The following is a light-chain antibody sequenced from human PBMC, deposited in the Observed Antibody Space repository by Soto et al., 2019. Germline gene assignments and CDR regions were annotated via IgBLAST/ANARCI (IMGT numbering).Light chain of an antibody. CDR1: QTINNN. Sequence: ETGMTQDPATLSVSLEAGATLSCRASQTINNNLAWYQQKPGQAPRLLIYGASSRATGIPDRFSGSGSGTDFTLTISRLEPEDFAVYYGQQYGSSFGEGTKVDIK. J-gene: IGKJ1*01. V-gene: IGKV3-20*01. CDR2: GAS. CDR3: QQYGSS.